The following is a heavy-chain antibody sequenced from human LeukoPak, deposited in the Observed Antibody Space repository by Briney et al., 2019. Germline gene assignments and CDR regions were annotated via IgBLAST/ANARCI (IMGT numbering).Heavy chain of an antibody. V-gene: IGHV1-18*01. J-gene: IGHJ4*02. Sequence: ASVKVSCKASGYTFTSYGISWVRQAPGQGLEWMGWISAYNGNTNYAQKLQGRVTITADKSTSTAYMELSSLRSEDTAVYYCARAYTETLGLYFDYWGQGTLVTVSS. CDR2: ISAYNGNT. D-gene: IGHD3-16*01. CDR1: GYTFTSYG. CDR3: ARAYTETLGLYFDY.